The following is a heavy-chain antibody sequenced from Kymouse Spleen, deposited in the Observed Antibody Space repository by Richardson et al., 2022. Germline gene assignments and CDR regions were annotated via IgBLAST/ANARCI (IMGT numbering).Heavy chain of an antibody. V-gene: IGHV4-61*01. CDR1: GGSVSSGSYY. J-gene: IGHJ6*02. CDR2: IYYSGST. CDR3: ARDQGGSGSYYNPYYYYYGMDV. Sequence: QVQLQESGPGLVKPSETLSLTCTVSGGSVSSGSYYWSWIRQPPGKGLEWIGYIYYSGSTNYNPSLKSRVTISVDTSKNQFSLKLSSVTAADTAVYYCARDQGGSGSYYNPYYYYYGMDVWGQGTTVTVSS. D-gene: IGHD3-10*01.